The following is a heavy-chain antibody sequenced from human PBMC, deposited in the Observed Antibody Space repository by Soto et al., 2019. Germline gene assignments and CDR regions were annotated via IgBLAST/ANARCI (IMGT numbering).Heavy chain of an antibody. D-gene: IGHD3-22*01. V-gene: IGHV3-30-3*01. CDR3: ARPYDSSGLDQFDY. Sequence: PGGSLRLSCAASGFTVSSYAMHGVRQAPGKGLEWVAVISYDGSNKYYADSVKGRFTISRDNSKNTLYLQMNSLRAEDTAVYYCARPYDSSGLDQFDYWGQGTLVTVSS. CDR1: GFTVSSYA. J-gene: IGHJ4*02. CDR2: ISYDGSNK.